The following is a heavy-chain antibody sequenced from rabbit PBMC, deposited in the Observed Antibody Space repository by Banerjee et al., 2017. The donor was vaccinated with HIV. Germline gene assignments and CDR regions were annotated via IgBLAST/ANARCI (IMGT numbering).Heavy chain of an antibody. D-gene: IGHD5-1*01. CDR2: INTSSGNT. CDR3: AKTDGSFIYFSL. J-gene: IGHJ4*01. Sequence: QSLEESGGDLVKPGASLTLTCTASGFSFSNKYVMCWVRQAPGKGLEWIACINTSSGNTVYASWAKGRFTISRTSSTTVTLQMTSLTAADTATYFCAKTDGSFIYFSLWGQGTLVTVS. V-gene: IGHV1S40*01. CDR1: GFSFSNKYV.